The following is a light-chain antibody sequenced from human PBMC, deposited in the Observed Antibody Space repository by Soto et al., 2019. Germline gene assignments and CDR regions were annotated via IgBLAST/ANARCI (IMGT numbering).Light chain of an antibody. CDR3: QQYATYSGT. CDR2: RAS. V-gene: IGKV1-5*03. CDR1: QIINTW. J-gene: IGKJ3*01. Sequence: DIQMTQSPSSLSASVGDRVTITCRASQIINTWLAWYQQKPGKAPKLLIYRASNLLSGVPSRFSGSGSGTEFTLTSSSLQPDEFSIYYCQQYATYSGTFGPGTKVDL.